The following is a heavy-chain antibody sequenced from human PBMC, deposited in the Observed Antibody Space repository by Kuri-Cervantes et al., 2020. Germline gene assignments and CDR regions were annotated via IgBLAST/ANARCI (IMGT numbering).Heavy chain of an antibody. CDR1: GFIFSSYT. CDR3: AKDHFGNSKLFDS. V-gene: IGHV3-21*01. Sequence: GGSLRLSCAASGFIFSSYTINWVRQAPGKGLEWVSSISSNNTYIYYADSLKGRFTISRDNAKKPLYLQMNSLRAEDTAVYYCAKDHFGNSKLFDSWGQGTLVTVSS. CDR2: ISSNNTYI. J-gene: IGHJ4*02. D-gene: IGHD1-1*01.